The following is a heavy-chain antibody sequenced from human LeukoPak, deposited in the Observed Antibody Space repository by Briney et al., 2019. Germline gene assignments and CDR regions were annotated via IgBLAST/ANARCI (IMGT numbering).Heavy chain of an antibody. J-gene: IGHJ4*02. CDR3: AREEAFQLEASLDQ. Sequence: GRSLRLSCAATGFTFGDFGMHGVRQAPGKGLEGVALIWEDGSDEFYADSVKGRFTISRDNSRNTLSLQMNSLRGEDTAVYYCAREEAFQLEASLDQWGQGTLVTVSS. CDR2: IWEDGSDE. D-gene: IGHD3-3*01. CDR1: GFTFGDFG. V-gene: IGHV3-33*01.